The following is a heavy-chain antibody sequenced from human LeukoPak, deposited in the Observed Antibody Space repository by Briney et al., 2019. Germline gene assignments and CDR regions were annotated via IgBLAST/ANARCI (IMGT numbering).Heavy chain of an antibody. CDR2: INPNSGGT. CDR3: ATGIAAAQDYYYYYMDV. J-gene: IGHJ6*03. D-gene: IGHD6-13*01. V-gene: IGHV1-2*02. CDR1: GYTFTGYY. Sequence: ASVKVSCKASGYTFTGYYMHWVRQAPGQGLEWMGWINPNSGGTNYAQKFQGRVTMTRDTSISTAYMELSRLRSDDTAVYYCATGIAAAQDYYYYYMDVWGKGTTVTVSS.